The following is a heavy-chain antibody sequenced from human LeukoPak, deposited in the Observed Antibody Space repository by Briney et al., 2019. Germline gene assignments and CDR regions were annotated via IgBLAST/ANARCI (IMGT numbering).Heavy chain of an antibody. Sequence: SETLSLTCTVSGGSISSYYWSWIRQPPGKGLEWIGYIYYSGSTNYNPSLKSRVTISVDTSKNQFSLKLSSVTAADTAVYYCARGEGYSSSWYWDYYYYYMDVWGKGTTVTVSS. CDR1: GGSISSYY. V-gene: IGHV4-59*01. J-gene: IGHJ6*03. CDR3: ARGEGYSSSWYWDYYYYYMDV. D-gene: IGHD6-13*01. CDR2: IYYSGST.